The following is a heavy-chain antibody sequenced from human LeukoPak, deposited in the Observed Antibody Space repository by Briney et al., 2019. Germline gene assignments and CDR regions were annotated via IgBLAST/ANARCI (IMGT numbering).Heavy chain of an antibody. CDR1: GFTFSSYW. V-gene: IGHV3-7*01. CDR2: IKQDGSEK. J-gene: IGHJ4*02. CDR3: ALPPWTGHDGSGYYRY. Sequence: GGSLRLSCAASGFTFSSYWMSWVRQAPGKGLEWVANIKQDGSEKYYVDSVKGRFTISRDNAKNSLYLQMNSLRVEDTAVYYCALPPWTGHDGSGYYRYWGQGTLVTVSS. D-gene: IGHD3-22*01.